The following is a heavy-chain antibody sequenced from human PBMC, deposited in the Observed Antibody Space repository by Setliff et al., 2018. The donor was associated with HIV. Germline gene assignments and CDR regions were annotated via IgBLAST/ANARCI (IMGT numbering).Heavy chain of an antibody. CDR3: ARRGRDGVFIMFATGFDP. CDR1: GGSVSSGGYY. D-gene: IGHD2-8*01. Sequence: PSETLSLTCTVSGGSVSSGGYYWGWIRQPPGKGLEWIGDIFYTGSTYYNPSLKSRVAISVDTSENQFSLKLNSVTAADTAVYYCARRGRDGVFIMFATGFDPWGQGALVTVSS. V-gene: IGHV4-39*01. CDR2: IFYTGST. J-gene: IGHJ5*02.